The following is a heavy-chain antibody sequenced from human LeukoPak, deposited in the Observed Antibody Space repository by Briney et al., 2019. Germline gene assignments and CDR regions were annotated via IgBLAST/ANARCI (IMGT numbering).Heavy chain of an antibody. D-gene: IGHD1-26*01. CDR1: GGSFSGYY. CDR2: INHSGST. V-gene: IGHV4-34*01. Sequence: PSETLSLTCAVYGGSFSGYYWSWIRQPPGKGLEWIGEINHSGSTNYNPSLKSRVTISVDTSKNQFSLKLSSVTAADTAVYYCARVSRSGQYYFDYWGQGTLVTVSS. CDR3: ARVSRSGQYYFDY. J-gene: IGHJ4*02.